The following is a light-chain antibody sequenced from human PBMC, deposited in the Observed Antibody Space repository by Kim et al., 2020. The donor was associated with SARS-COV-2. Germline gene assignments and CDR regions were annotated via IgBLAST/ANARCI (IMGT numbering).Light chain of an antibody. V-gene: IGLV3-1*01. CDR2: QDT. Sequence: VSPGRTASITCSGDKLGDKFACWYQQKPGQSPVLVIHQDTKRPSGIPERFSGSNSGNTATLTISGTQPMDEADYYCQAWGSSTDVVFGGGTKLTVL. CDR1: KLGDKF. J-gene: IGLJ2*01. CDR3: QAWGSSTDVV.